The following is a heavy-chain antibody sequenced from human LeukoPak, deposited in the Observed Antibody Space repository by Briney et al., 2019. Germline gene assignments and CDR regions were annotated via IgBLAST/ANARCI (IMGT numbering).Heavy chain of an antibody. Sequence: SVKGRFTISRDNAKNSLYLQMNSLRDDDTALYYCARGHPRGHCSGSRCNRVAMDVWGQGTTVTVSS. CDR3: ARGHPRGHCSGSRCNRVAMDV. J-gene: IGHJ6*02. V-gene: IGHV3-48*02. D-gene: IGHD2-2*01.